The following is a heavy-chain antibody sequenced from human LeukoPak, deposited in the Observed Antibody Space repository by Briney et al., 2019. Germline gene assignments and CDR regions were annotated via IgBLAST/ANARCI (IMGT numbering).Heavy chain of an antibody. CDR2: INPNSGGT. CDR1: GYTFTGYY. V-gene: IGHV1-2*02. J-gene: IGHJ4*02. D-gene: IGHD2-2*01. CDR3: ARDLSDVVVPAALFDY. Sequence: ASVKVSCKASGYTFTGYYMHWVRQAPGQGLEWMGWINPNSGGTNYAQKFQGRVTMTRDTSISTAYMELSRLRSDDTAVYYCARDLSDVVVPAALFDYWGQGTLVTVSS.